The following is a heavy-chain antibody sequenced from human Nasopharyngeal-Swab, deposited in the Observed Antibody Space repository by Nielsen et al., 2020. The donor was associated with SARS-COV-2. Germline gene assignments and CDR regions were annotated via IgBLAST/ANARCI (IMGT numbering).Heavy chain of an antibody. J-gene: IGHJ4*02. CDR2: INHSGST. V-gene: IGHV4-34*01. CDR3: ARGGIAARPDYFDY. CDR1: GGSFSGYY. D-gene: IGHD6-6*01. Sequence: SETLSLTCAVYGGSFSGYYWSWIRQPPGKGLEWIGEINHSGSTNYNPSLKSRVTISVDTSKNQFSLKPSSVTAADTAVYYCARGGIAARPDYFDYWGQGTLVTVSS.